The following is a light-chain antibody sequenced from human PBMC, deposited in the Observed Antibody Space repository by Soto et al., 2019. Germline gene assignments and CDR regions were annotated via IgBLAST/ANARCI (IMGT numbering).Light chain of an antibody. Sequence: EIVLTQSPGTLSLSPGEIATLSCRASQGVRNNYVAWYQQKPGQAPRLLIFRASIMATGIPDRFSGSGWGTEFILTIRGLEPQDSGNNHCHQHGGSPETVGQGTTLEIK. J-gene: IGKJ1*01. V-gene: IGKV3-20*01. CDR1: QGVRNNY. CDR2: RAS. CDR3: HQHGGSPET.